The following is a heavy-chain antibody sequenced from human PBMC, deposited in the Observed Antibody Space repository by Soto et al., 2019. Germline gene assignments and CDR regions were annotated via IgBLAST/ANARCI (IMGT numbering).Heavy chain of an antibody. D-gene: IGHD6-19*01. V-gene: IGHV4-31*03. CDR2: IYYSGST. Sequence: SETLSLTCTVSGGSISSGGYYWSWIRQHPGKGLEWIGYIYYSGSTYYNPSLKSRVTISVDTSKDQFSLKLSSVTAADTAVYYCARDFTDSSGPTLGMGVWGQGTTVTVSS. J-gene: IGHJ6*02. CDR3: ARDFTDSSGPTLGMGV. CDR1: GGSISSGGYY.